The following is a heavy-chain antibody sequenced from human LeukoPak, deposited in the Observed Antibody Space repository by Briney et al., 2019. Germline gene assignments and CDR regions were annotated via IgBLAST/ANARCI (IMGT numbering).Heavy chain of an antibody. CDR3: ARGCVSDFWSGYYLSRYYYYMDV. J-gene: IGHJ6*03. CDR2: IKQDGSEK. V-gene: IGHV3-7*01. Sequence: PGGSLRLSCAASGFTFSNYWMTWFRQTPGKGLEWVGNIKQDGSEKYYVDSVKGRFTISRDNAKNSLYLQMNSLRAEDTAVYYCARGCVSDFWSGYYLSRYYYYMDVWGKGTTVTVSS. CDR1: GFTFSNYW. D-gene: IGHD3-3*01.